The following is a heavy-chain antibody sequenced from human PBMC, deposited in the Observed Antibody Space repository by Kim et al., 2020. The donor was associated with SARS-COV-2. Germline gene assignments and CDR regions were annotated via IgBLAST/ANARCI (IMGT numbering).Heavy chain of an antibody. V-gene: IGHV4-59*13. Sequence: SETLSLTCTVSGGSISSYYWSWIRQPPGKGLEWIGYIYYSGSTNYNPSLKSRVTISVDTSKNQFSLKLSSVTAADTAVYYCARFRRGSYSDAFDIWGQGTVVTVSS. CDR3: ARFRRGSYSDAFDI. CDR2: IYYSGST. CDR1: GGSISSYY. D-gene: IGHD1-26*01. J-gene: IGHJ3*02.